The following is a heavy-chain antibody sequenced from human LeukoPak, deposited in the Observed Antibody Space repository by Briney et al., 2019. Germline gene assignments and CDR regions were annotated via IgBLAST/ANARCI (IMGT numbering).Heavy chain of an antibody. J-gene: IGHJ4*02. CDR3: ARAFSGYDLPSSFFDY. V-gene: IGHV4-61*02. D-gene: IGHD5-12*01. CDR1: GGSISSGSYY. CDR2: IYTSGST. Sequence: SQTLSLTCTVSGGSISSGSYYWSWIRQPAGKGLEWIGRIYTSGSTNYNPSLKSRVTISVDTSKNQFSLKLSSVTAADTAVYYCARAFSGYDLPSSFFDYWGQGTLVTVSS.